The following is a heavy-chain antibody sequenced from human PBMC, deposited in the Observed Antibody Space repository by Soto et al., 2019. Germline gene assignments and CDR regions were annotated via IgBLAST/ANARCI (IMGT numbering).Heavy chain of an antibody. J-gene: IGHJ4*02. D-gene: IGHD7-27*01. CDR3: VRVTGAERH. CDR2: IHNHGQI. CDR1: GFIVSRSH. V-gene: IGHV3-53*01. Sequence: EVQLVESGGGLTQPGGSLRLSCVVSGFIVSRSHMMWVRQAPGKGLEGVSVIHNHGQINYVDPVKGRFTIARDNSKNTIYLQMNSLKVEDTAVYYCVRVTGAERHWGQGALVTVSS.